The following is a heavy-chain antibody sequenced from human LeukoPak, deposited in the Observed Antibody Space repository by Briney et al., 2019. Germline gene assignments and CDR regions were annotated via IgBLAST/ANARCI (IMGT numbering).Heavy chain of an antibody. V-gene: IGHV4-34*01. J-gene: IGHJ4*02. Sequence: SETLSLTCAVYGGSFSGYYWSWIRQPPRKGLEWVGEINHSGSTNYNPSLKRRVTISVDTSKSQFSLKLSSVTAADTAVYYCARGSYCGGDCYSRPFDYWGQGTLVTVSS. D-gene: IGHD2-21*02. CDR3: ARGSYCGGDCYSRPFDY. CDR2: INHSGST. CDR1: GGSFSGYY.